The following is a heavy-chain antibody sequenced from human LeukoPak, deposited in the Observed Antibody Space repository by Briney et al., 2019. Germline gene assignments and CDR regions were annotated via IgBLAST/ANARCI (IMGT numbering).Heavy chain of an antibody. V-gene: IGHV1-69*05. Sequence: ASVKVSCKASGGTFSSYAISWVRQAPGQGLEWMGGIIPIFGTANYAQKFQGRVTITTDESTSTAYMELSSLRSEDTAVYYCARDYWDYRYFDLWGRGTLVTVSS. CDR2: IIPIFGTA. D-gene: IGHD1-26*01. CDR3: ARDYWDYRYFDL. J-gene: IGHJ2*01. CDR1: GGTFSSYA.